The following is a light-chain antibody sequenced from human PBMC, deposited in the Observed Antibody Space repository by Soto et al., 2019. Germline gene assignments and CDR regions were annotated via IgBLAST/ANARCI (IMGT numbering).Light chain of an antibody. CDR2: EDT. Sequence: QSALTQPASVSGSPGQSITISCTGTSTDVGTYNLVSWYQQHPGKAPKLMLYEDTKRPSGVSNRFSGSKSGNTASLTISGLQAEDEADYYCCSYSTYAGSSNYVFGTGTKLTVL. J-gene: IGLJ1*01. CDR1: STDVGTYNL. V-gene: IGLV2-23*01. CDR3: CSYSTYAGSSNYV.